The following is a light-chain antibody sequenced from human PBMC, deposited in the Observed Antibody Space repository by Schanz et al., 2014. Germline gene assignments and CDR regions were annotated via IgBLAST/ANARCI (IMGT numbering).Light chain of an antibody. CDR2: EVT. Sequence: QSALTQPPSASGSPGQSVTISCTGTSSDVGGYNYVSWYQQHPGRAPKLMIYEVTERPSGVPDRFSGSKSGNTASLTISGLQAEDEADYYCCSYAGSYTFYVFGTGTKAPS. CDR1: SSDVGGYNY. J-gene: IGLJ1*01. V-gene: IGLV2-8*01. CDR3: CSYAGSYTFYV.